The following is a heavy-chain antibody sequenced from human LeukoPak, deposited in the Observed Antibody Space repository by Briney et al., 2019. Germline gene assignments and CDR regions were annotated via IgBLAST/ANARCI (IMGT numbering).Heavy chain of an antibody. J-gene: IGHJ4*02. V-gene: IGHV3-21*01. D-gene: IGHD3-22*01. CDR1: GFTFSSYS. CDR2: ISSSSSYI. Sequence: GGSLRLSCAASGFTFSSYSMTWVRQAPGKGLEWVSSISSSSSYIYYADSVKGRFTISRDNAKNSLYLQMNSLRAEDTAVYYCASDRLDYDSSGYHNWGQGTLVTVSS. CDR3: ASDRLDYDSSGYHN.